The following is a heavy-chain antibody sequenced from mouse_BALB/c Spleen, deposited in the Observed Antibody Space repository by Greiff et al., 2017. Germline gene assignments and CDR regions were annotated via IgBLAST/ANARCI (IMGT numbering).Heavy chain of an antibody. CDR2: IYPSDSYT. Sequence: QVQLQQPGAELVRPGASVKLSCKASGYTFTSYWINWVKQRPGQGLEWIGNIYPSDSYTNYNQKFKDKATLTVDKSSSTAYMQLSSPTSEDSAVYYCTRELGSLFAYWGQGTLVTVSA. D-gene: IGHD4-1*01. V-gene: IGHV1-69*02. CDR3: TRELGSLFAY. CDR1: GYTFTSYW. J-gene: IGHJ3*01.